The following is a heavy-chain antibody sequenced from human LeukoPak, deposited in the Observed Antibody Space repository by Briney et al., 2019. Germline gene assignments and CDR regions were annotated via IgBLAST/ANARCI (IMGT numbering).Heavy chain of an antibody. CDR1: LGSISSYY. J-gene: IGHJ3*02. CDR2: IYYSGST. CDR3: ASASLNIYAFDI. V-gene: IGHV4-59*01. Sequence: SETLSLTCTVSLGSISSYYWSWIRQPPGKGLEWIGYIYYSGSTKYKPSLKSRATISVHTSKNQFSLRLSSVTSADTAVYYCASASLNIYAFDIWGQGTMVTVSS. D-gene: IGHD2/OR15-2a*01.